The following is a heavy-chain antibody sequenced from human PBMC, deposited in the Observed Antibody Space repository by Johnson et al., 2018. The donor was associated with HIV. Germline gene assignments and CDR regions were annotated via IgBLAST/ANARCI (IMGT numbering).Heavy chain of an antibody. V-gene: IGHV3-30-3*01. D-gene: IGHD3-22*01. CDR2: ISYDGSNI. J-gene: IGHJ3*02. Sequence: QVQLVESGGGVVQPGRSLRLSCAASGFTFSSYAMHWVRQAPGKGLEWVAVISYDGSNIYYADSVKGRFTISRDNSKNTLYLQMNSLRAEDTAVYYCARGGARSSGYYSAFDIWGQGTMVTVSS. CDR3: ARGGARSSGYYSAFDI. CDR1: GFTFSSYA.